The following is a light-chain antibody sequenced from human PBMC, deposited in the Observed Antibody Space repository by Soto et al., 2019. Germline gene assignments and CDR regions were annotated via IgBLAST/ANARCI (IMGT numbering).Light chain of an antibody. CDR2: LEGSGSY. CDR3: ENWDSNSWV. J-gene: IGLJ3*02. Sequence: QAVVTQSSSASASLGSSVKLTCTLSSGHSSYIIAWHQQQPGKAPRYLMKLEGSGSYNQGSGVPDRFSGSSSGAARYLTISNLQFEDEADYYCENWDSNSWVFGGGTKLTVL. V-gene: IGLV4-60*02. CDR1: SGHSSYI.